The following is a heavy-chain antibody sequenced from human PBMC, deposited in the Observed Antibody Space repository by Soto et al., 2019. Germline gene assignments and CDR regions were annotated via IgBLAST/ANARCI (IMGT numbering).Heavy chain of an antibody. D-gene: IGHD3-3*01. CDR2: INHSEST. Sequence: RKGLEWSWEINHSESTNYNPSLKSRVTISIDPSHNQCSLKLTSVTAADTDVYYCSRVPAGYDFWSGYSSPGYYIDYSGQATLV. J-gene: IGHJ4*02. V-gene: IGHV4-34*01. CDR3: SRVPAGYDFWSGYSSPGYYIDY.